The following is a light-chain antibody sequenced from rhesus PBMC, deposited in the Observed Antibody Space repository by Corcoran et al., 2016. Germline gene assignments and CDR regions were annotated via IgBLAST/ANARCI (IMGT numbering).Light chain of an antibody. CDR3: PQSSSFPFT. CDR1: QSIGSS. Sequence: EIVLTQSPAFQSVTLKEKVTITCQASQSIGSSLHWYQQKPDHSPKLLIKYASQSISGVPSRFSGIGSGTDFILTINSLEAEDAATYYCPQSSSFPFTFGPGTKLDIK. CDR2: YAS. V-gene: IGKV6-55*01. J-gene: IGKJ3*01.